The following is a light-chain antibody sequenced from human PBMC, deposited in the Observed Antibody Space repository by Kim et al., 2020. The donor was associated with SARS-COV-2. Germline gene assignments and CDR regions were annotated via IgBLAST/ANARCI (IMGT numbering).Light chain of an antibody. CDR2: DNN. V-gene: IGLV1-51*01. CDR1: SSNIGNNY. CDR3: GTWDSSLSAWV. J-gene: IGLJ2*01. Sequence: GQKVPISCDGSSSNIGNNYVVWYQQPQGTAPPLLPYDNNKRRPGVLDRLPCSKSGTSATLVITGLQTGDEADYYCGTWDSSLSAWVFGGGTQVTVL.